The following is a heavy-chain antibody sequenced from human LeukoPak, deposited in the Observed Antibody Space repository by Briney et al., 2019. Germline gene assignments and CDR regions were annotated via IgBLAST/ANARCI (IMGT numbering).Heavy chain of an antibody. CDR3: ASASMVRGVMFDY. D-gene: IGHD3-10*01. Sequence: SQTLSLTCTVSGGSISSGGYYWSWIRQHPGKGLEWIGYIYYSGSTYYNPSLKSRVTISVDTSKDQFSLKLSSVTAADTAVYYCASASMVRGVMFDYWGQGTLVTVSS. CDR2: IYYSGST. CDR1: GGSISSGGYY. J-gene: IGHJ4*02. V-gene: IGHV4-31*03.